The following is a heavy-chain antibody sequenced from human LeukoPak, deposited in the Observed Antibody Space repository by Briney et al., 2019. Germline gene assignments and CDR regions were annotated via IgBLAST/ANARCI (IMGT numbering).Heavy chain of an antibody. CDR2: IYYSGST. CDR1: GGSISSYY. CDR3: ARLYYDFWSGYGGYFDY. Sequence: KTSETLSLTCTVSGGSISSYYWSWIRQPPGKGLEWIGYIYYSGSTNYNPSLKSRVTISVDTSKNQFSLKLSSVTAADTAVYYCARLYYDFWSGYGGYFDYWGQGTLVTVSS. J-gene: IGHJ4*02. D-gene: IGHD3-3*01. V-gene: IGHV4-59*08.